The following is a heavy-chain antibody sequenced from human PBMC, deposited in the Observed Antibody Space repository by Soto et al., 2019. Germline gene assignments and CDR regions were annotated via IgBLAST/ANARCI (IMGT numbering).Heavy chain of an antibody. V-gene: IGHV3-30*03. CDR3: AAEGKLNRDPFDP. Sequence: QVQLVESGGGVVQPGRSLRLSCAASGFTFSSYGMHWVRQAPGKGLEWVAVISYDGSNKYYADSVKGRFTISRDNSKNTLYLQMNSLSAEDTAVYYCAAEGKLNRDPFDPWGQGTLVTVSS. J-gene: IGHJ5*02. CDR1: GFTFSSYG. CDR2: ISYDGSNK. D-gene: IGHD3-10*01.